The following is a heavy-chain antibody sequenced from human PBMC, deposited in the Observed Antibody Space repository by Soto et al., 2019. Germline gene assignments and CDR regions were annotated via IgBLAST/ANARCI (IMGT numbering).Heavy chain of an antibody. CDR1: GGSISKDTFS. CDR3: ARGLGYRTSSEKINWFDH. V-gene: IGHV4-30-2*01. Sequence: TLSLTCSVSGGSISKDTFSWTWIRQPPGKGLEWIGDIYQSGSTFYNPSLKSRVTISIDTSRNQFSLKLTSVTAADTAVYYCARGLGYRTSSEKINWFDHWGQGNLVTVSS. D-gene: IGHD6-6*01. CDR2: IYQSGST. J-gene: IGHJ5*02.